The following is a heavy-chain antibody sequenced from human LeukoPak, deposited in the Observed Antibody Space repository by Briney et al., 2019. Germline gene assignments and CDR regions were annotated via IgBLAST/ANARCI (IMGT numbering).Heavy chain of an antibody. CDR1: GGSISSGDYY. CDR3: ARYRAEVRNFWSGYSYWYFDL. CDR2: IYYSGST. V-gene: IGHV4-30-4*08. J-gene: IGHJ2*01. D-gene: IGHD3-3*01. Sequence: SETLSLICTVSGGSISSGDYYWSWIRQPPGKGLEWIGYIYYSGSTYYNPSLKSRVTISVDTSKNQFSLKLSSVTAADTAVYYCARYRAEVRNFWSGYSYWYFDLWGRGTLVTVSS.